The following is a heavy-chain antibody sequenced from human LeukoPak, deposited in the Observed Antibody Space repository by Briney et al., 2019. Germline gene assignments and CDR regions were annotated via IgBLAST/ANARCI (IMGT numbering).Heavy chain of an antibody. CDR1: GGTFSSYA. Sequence: GASVKVSCKASGGTFSSYAISWVRRAPGQGLEWMGGIIPIFGIANYAQKFQGRVTITTDESTSTAYMELSSLRSEDTAVYYCARVVDFWSGYYTGIDYWGQGTRVTVSS. CDR3: ARVVDFWSGYYTGIDY. CDR2: IIPIFGIA. V-gene: IGHV1-69*05. D-gene: IGHD3-3*01. J-gene: IGHJ4*02.